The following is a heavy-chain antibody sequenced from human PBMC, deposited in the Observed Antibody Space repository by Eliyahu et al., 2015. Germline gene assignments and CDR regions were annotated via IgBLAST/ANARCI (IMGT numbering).Heavy chain of an antibody. Sequence: EVQLVESGGGLVQPGGSLRLSCAASGFTFSSYSMXWVRQAPGXGLEWVSYISSSSSTIYYADSVKGRFTISRDNAKNSLYLQMNSLRAEDTAVYYCARDSSDIVVVPAAMSNYYYYYYMDVWGKGTTVTVSS. CDR2: ISSSSSTI. V-gene: IGHV3-48*01. CDR3: ARDSSDIVVVPAAMSNYYYYYYMDV. D-gene: IGHD2-2*01. CDR1: GFTFSSYS. J-gene: IGHJ6*03.